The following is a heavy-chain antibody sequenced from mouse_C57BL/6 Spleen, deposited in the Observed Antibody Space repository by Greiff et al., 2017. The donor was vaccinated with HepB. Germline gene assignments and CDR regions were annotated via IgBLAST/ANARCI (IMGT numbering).Heavy chain of an antibody. V-gene: IGHV1-80*01. CDR3: ARRGVYYYGSSYAMDY. CDR2: IYPGDGDT. Sequence: QVQLQQSGAELVKPGASVKISCKASGYAFSSYWMNWVKQRPGKGLEWIGQIYPGDGDTNYNGKFKGKATLTADKSSSTAYRQLSSLTSEDSAVYFCARRGVYYYGSSYAMDYWGQGTSVTVSS. CDR1: GYAFSSYW. D-gene: IGHD1-1*01. J-gene: IGHJ4*01.